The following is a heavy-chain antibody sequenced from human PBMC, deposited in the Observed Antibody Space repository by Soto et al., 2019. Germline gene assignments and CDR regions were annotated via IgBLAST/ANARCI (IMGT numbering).Heavy chain of an antibody. Sequence: PSETLSLTCAVSGGSFGSSAYYWGWIRQAPGKGLEWIGSINYSGTTYYNPSLKSRVTISVDTSKNHFSLKLSSVTAADTALYYCSRLAPEGFDPWGQGTLVTVSS. J-gene: IGHJ5*02. CDR1: GGSFGSSAYY. CDR2: INYSGTT. CDR3: SRLAPEGFDP. V-gene: IGHV4-39*02.